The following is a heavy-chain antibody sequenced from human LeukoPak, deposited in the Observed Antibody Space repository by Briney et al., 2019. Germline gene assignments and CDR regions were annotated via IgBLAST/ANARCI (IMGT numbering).Heavy chain of an antibody. J-gene: IGHJ4*02. D-gene: IGHD1-26*01. V-gene: IGHV3-23*01. Sequence: PGGSLRLSCAASGFAFSSYAMNWVRQAPGKGLEWVSSTSASGDSTYYADSVKGRFTVSRDNSKNTLYLQVNSLRAEDTAVYYCASQSGSYFDINGPPNYWGQGTLVTVST. CDR3: ASQSGSYFDINGPPNY. CDR2: TSASGDST. CDR1: GFAFSSYA.